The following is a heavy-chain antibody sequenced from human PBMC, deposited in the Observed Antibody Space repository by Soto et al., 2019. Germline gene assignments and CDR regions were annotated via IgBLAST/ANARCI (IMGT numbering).Heavy chain of an antibody. V-gene: IGHV4-59*01. Sequence: SETLSLTCTVSGGSISSYYWSWIRQPPGKGLEWIGYIYYSGSTNYNPSLKSRVTISVDTSKNQFSLKLSSVTAADTAVYYCARLTYYDFWSGRSPGAFDIWGQGTMVTVSS. J-gene: IGHJ3*02. CDR2: IYYSGST. D-gene: IGHD3-3*01. CDR1: GGSISSYY. CDR3: ARLTYYDFWSGRSPGAFDI.